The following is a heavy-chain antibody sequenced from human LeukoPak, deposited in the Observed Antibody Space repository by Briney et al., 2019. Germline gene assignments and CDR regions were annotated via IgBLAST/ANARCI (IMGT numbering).Heavy chain of an antibody. CDR2: ISVYNGHT. D-gene: IGHD2-21*02. J-gene: IGHJ4*02. V-gene: IGHV1-18*01. CDR3: ARNGDPGPYYFDF. Sequence: ASVKVSCKASGYTFTSYGISWVRQAPGQGIEWMGWISVYNGHTNSVQKFQGRVTMTRDTSTSTAYMELMSLRPDDTAVYFCARNGDPGPYYFDFWGQGTLVTVSS. CDR1: GYTFTSYG.